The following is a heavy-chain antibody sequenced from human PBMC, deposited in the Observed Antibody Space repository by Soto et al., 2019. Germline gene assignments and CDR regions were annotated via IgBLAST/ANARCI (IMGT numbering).Heavy chain of an antibody. D-gene: IGHD2-15*01. CDR3: AKDQRGEGRYCSGGNCYTSFYYFDF. CDR2: ISGSGLYT. V-gene: IGHV3-23*01. Sequence: GGSLSLSCAASGFRFSNYAMNWVRQAPGEGLEWVSGISGSGLYTDYADSVKGRFTISRDNSKNTLYLQMNSLRAEDTAVYYCAKDQRGEGRYCSGGNCYTSFYYFDFWGQGTLVTVSS. J-gene: IGHJ4*02. CDR1: GFRFSNYA.